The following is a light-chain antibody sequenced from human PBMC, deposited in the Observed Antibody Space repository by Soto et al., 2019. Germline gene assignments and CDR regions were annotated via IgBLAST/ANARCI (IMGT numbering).Light chain of an antibody. Sequence: EIVLTQSPGTLSLSPGERATLSCRASQSVSSSYLAWYQQKPGQAPRRLIYGASSRATGIPDRFSGSGSGTDFTLTISRLEPEDVAVSYCQQYGSSPGYTFGQGTKLEIK. J-gene: IGKJ2*01. CDR3: QQYGSSPGYT. CDR2: GAS. V-gene: IGKV3-20*01. CDR1: QSVSSSY.